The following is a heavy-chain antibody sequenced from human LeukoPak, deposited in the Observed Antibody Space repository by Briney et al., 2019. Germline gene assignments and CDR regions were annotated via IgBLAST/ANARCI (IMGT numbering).Heavy chain of an antibody. CDR1: GGSISSSSYY. CDR3: ARVKKGSSWTEKYYYYYYMDV. CDR2: IYYSGST. J-gene: IGHJ6*03. Sequence: SETLSLTCTVSGGSISSSSYYWGWIRQPPGKGLEWIGSIYYSGSTYYNPSLKSRVTISVDTSKNQFSLKLSSVTAADTAVYYCARVKKGSSWTEKYYYYYYMDVWGKGTTVT. V-gene: IGHV4-39*07. D-gene: IGHD6-13*01.